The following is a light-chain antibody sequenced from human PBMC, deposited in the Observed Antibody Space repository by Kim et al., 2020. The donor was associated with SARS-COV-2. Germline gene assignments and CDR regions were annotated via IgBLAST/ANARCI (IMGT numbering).Light chain of an antibody. CDR2: GAS. CDR1: QDIGDY. V-gene: IGKV1-33*01. Sequence: VGDRVTVTCQASQDIGDYVNWYQQKPGKPPKLLIYGASNLETGVPSRFSGTRFGTEFTFTISSLQSEDIATYYCQQYNNVPPITFGQGTRLEIK. CDR3: QQYNNVPPIT. J-gene: IGKJ5*01.